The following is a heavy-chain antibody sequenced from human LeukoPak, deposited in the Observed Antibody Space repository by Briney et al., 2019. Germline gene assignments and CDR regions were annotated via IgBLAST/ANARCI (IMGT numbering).Heavy chain of an antibody. CDR1: GFTFTSYS. J-gene: IGHJ4*02. D-gene: IGHD3-10*01. Sequence: GGSLRLSCAASGFTFTSYSMSWVRQAPGKGLEWVSGTSDRGDYTYYADSVKGRFTISRDNSKNTLYLQMNSLRAEDTAVYYCAKDPHELLWFGELPLYFDYWGQGTLVTVSS. CDR2: TSDRGDYT. V-gene: IGHV3-23*01. CDR3: AKDPHELLWFGELPLYFDY.